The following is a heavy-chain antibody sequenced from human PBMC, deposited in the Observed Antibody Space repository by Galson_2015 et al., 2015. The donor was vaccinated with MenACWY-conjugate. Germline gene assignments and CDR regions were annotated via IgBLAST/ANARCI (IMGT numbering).Heavy chain of an antibody. Sequence: LSLTCAVSDGSITSADWWSWVRQPPGKGLEWIGEVYHGGDSNYSPSLKSRVIISVGKPKNEFSLKVSSVTAADTAVYYCARHKKVPGTRGFDYWGQGTLVTVSS. CDR2: VYHGGDS. D-gene: IGHD6-19*01. CDR1: DGSITSADW. V-gene: IGHV4-4*02. J-gene: IGHJ4*02. CDR3: ARHKKVPGTRGFDY.